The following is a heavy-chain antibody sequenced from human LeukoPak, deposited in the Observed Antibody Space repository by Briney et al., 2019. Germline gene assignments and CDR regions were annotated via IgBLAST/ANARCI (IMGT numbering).Heavy chain of an antibody. CDR3: AGRAVAGFDY. J-gene: IGHJ4*02. CDR1: GFTFSSYA. D-gene: IGHD6-19*01. Sequence: PAGSLSLSCAASGFTFSSYAMHWVRQPPGKGLEWVAVISYDGSNKYYADSVKGRFTISSDNSKNTLYLQMNSLRAEDTAGYYCAGRAVAGFDYWGQGTLVTVSS. CDR2: ISYDGSNK. V-gene: IGHV3-30*04.